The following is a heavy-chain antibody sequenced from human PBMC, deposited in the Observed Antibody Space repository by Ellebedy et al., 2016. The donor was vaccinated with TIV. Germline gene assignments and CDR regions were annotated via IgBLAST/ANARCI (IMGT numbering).Heavy chain of an antibody. V-gene: IGHV4-59*01. Sequence: MPGGSLRLSCTVSGGSISSYYWSWIRQPPGKGLEWIGYIYYSGSTNYTPSLKSRVTISVDASKNQFSLKLSSVTAADTAVYYCARGEVTLYYYGMDVWGQGTTVTVSS. CDR2: IYYSGST. CDR3: ARGEVTLYYYGMDV. CDR1: GGSISSYY. J-gene: IGHJ6*02.